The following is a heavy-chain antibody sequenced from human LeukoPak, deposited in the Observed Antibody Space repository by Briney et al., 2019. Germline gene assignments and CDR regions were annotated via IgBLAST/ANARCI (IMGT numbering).Heavy chain of an antibody. CDR1: EFTVSSNY. D-gene: IGHD4-17*01. CDR2: IYSDTST. Sequence: GGSLRLSCAVSEFTVSSNYMSWVRQAPGKGLEWVSVIYSDTSTYYADSVKGRFTISRDNSKNTLYLQLNSLRGEDTAVYYCASQTTVKYYFDYWGQGTLVTVSS. V-gene: IGHV3-53*01. J-gene: IGHJ4*02. CDR3: ASQTTVKYYFDY.